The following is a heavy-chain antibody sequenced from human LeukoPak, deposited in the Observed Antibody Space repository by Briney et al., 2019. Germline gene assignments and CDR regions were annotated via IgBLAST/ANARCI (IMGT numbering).Heavy chain of an antibody. CDR2: INWNGGST. J-gene: IGHJ3*02. CDR1: GFTFDDYG. D-gene: IGHD1-26*01. Sequence: GGSLRLSCAASGFTFDDYGMSWVRHAPGKGLEWVSGINWNGGSTGYADSVKGRFTISRDNAKNSLYLQMNSLRAEDTALYYCARDRRGSYSALDAFDIWGQGTMVTVSS. V-gene: IGHV3-20*04. CDR3: ARDRRGSYSALDAFDI.